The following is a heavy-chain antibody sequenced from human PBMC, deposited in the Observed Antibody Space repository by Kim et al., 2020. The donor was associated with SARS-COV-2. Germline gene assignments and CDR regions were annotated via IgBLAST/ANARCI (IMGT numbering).Heavy chain of an antibody. J-gene: IGHJ3*02. V-gene: IGHV1-24*01. CDR2: FDPEDGET. D-gene: IGHD1-26*01. CDR3: ATTGNSGSYPGAFGI. CDR1: GYTLTELS. Sequence: ASVKVSCKVSGYTLTELSMHWVRQAPGKGLEWMGGFDPEDGETIYAQKFQGRVTMTEDTSTDTAYMELSSLRSEDMAVYYCATTGNSGSYPGAFGIWGQGTMVTVSS.